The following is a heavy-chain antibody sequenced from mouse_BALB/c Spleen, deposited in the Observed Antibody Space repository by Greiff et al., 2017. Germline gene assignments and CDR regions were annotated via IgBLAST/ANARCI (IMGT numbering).Heavy chain of an antibody. D-gene: IGHD2-4*01. J-gene: IGHJ4*01. V-gene: IGHV3-2*02. Sequence: EVQLQESGPGLVKPSQSLSLTCTVTGYSITSDYAWNWIRQFPGNKLEWMGYISYSGSTSYNPSLKSRISITRDTSKNQFFLQLNSVTTEDTATYYCAPGLRSYAMDYWGQGTSVTVSS. CDR3: APGLRSYAMDY. CDR2: ISYSGST. CDR1: GYSITSDYA.